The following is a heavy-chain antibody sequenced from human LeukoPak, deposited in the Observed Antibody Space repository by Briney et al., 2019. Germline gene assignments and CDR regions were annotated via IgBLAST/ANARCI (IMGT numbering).Heavy chain of an antibody. CDR1: GGSISSYY. D-gene: IGHD1-1*01. CDR3: ARRVLEHFDY. CDR2: IYYSGST. J-gene: IGHJ4*02. V-gene: IGHV4-59*01. Sequence: TSETLSLTCTVSGGSISSYYGSWIRQPPGKGRELNGYIYYSGSTNYNPSIKGRATISVDTSKNQFSLKLSSVTPADTAVYYCARRVLEHFDYWGQGTLVTVSS.